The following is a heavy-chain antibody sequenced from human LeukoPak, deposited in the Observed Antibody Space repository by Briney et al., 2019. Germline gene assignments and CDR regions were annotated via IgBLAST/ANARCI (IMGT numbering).Heavy chain of an antibody. CDR2: MNPNSGDT. CDR1: VYTFTNFY. V-gene: IGHV1-2*02. J-gene: IGHJ4*02. D-gene: IGHD2-2*01. Sequence: GASVKVSCKASVYTFTNFYIHWVRQAPGQGLEWMGWMNPNSGDTSYAREFQDRVTMTRDTSLSTAYMELSRLRSDGTAVYFCARRPINCIITNCYVDYWGQGTLVTVSS. CDR3: ARRPINCIITNCYVDY.